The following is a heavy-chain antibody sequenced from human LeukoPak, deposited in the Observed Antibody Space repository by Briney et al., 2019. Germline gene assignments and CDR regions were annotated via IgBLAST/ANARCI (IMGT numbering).Heavy chain of an antibody. CDR3: ARDLFSGSYHPFDY. CDR2: INPNSSGT. D-gene: IGHD1-26*01. V-gene: IGHV1-2*02. CDR1: GYTFTCYY. Sequence: GASVKVSYKASGYTFTCYYMHWVRQAPGQGLNCMRWINPNSSGTNYAQKFQGRVTMTRDTSISTAYMELSRLRSDDTAVYYCARDLFSGSYHPFDYWGQGTLVTVSS. J-gene: IGHJ4*02.